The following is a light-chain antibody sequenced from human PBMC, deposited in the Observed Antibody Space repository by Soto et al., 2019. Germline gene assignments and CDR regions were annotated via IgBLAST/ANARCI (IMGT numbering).Light chain of an antibody. CDR2: GAS. V-gene: IGKV3-20*01. CDR1: QSVSSSY. J-gene: IGKJ4*01. CDR3: QQYGSSPPVT. Sequence: EIVLTQSPGTLSLSPGERATLSCRSSQSVSSSYLAWYQQKPGQAPRLLIYGASSRATGIPDRFSGSGSGTDFSLTISRLEPEDWAVYYCQQYGSSPPVTFGGGTKGEIK.